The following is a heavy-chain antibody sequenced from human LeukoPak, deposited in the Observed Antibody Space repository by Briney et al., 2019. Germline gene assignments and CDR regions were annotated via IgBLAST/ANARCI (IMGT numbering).Heavy chain of an antibody. Sequence: GGSLRLSCAASGFTFSSYSMNWVSQAPGKGLEWVSSISSSSSYIYYADSVKGRFTISRDNAKNSLYLQMNSLRAEDTAVYYCAKVEGASKASVYWGQGALVTVSS. CDR2: ISSSSSYI. J-gene: IGHJ4*02. CDR1: GFTFSSYS. CDR3: AKVEGASKASVY. V-gene: IGHV3-21*01.